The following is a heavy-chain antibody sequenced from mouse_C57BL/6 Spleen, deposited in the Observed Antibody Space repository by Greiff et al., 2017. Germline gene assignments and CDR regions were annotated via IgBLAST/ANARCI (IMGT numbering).Heavy chain of an antibody. Sequence: EVQLKESGGGLVKPGGSLKLSCAASGFTFSDYGMHWVRQAPEKGLEWVAYISSGSSTIYYADTVKGRFTISRDNAKNTLFLQMTSLRSEDTAMYYCARDWEKAMDYWGQGTSVTVSS. J-gene: IGHJ4*01. CDR1: GFTFSDYG. CDR3: ARDWEKAMDY. D-gene: IGHD4-1*01. CDR2: ISSGSSTI. V-gene: IGHV5-17*01.